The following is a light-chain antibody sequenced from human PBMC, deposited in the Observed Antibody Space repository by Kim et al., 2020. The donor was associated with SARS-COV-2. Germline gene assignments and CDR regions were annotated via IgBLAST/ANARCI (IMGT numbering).Light chain of an antibody. CDR1: QSVRSN. CDR3: QQYDNWPPYT. J-gene: IGKJ2*01. Sequence: EIVMTQSPATLSVSPGERATLSCRASQSVRSNLAWYQQKLGQAPRLLIYGASTRATGIPARFSGSGSGTEFTLTISSLQSEDFAIYYCQQYDNWPPYTFGQGTKLEI. V-gene: IGKV3-15*01. CDR2: GAS.